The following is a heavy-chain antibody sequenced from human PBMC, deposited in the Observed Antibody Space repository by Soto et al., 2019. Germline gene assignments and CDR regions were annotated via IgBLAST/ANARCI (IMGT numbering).Heavy chain of an antibody. Sequence: SQTLSLTCVISGDSVSSNSASWNWIRQSPSRGLEWLGRTYYRSKWYNDYAVSVKSRITINPDTSKNQFSLQLNSVTPEDTAVYYCARAYDSSGYDPPPLDYFDYWGQGTLVTVSS. CDR2: TYYRSKWYN. D-gene: IGHD3-22*01. CDR1: GDSVSSNSAS. J-gene: IGHJ4*02. V-gene: IGHV6-1*01. CDR3: ARAYDSSGYDPPPLDYFDY.